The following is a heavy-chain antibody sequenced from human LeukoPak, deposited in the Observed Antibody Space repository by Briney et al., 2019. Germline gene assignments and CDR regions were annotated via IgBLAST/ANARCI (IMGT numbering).Heavy chain of an antibody. V-gene: IGHV4-39*07. D-gene: IGHD3-10*01. CDR2: IYYSGST. Sequence: SETLSLTCTVSGGSISSSSYYWGWIRQPPGKGLEWIGSIYYSGSTYYNPSLKSRVTISVDTSKNQFSLKLSSVTAADTAVYYCARDHGSGSYYNDVWGQGTLVTVSS. CDR3: ARDHGSGSYYNDV. CDR1: GGSISSSSYY. J-gene: IGHJ4*02.